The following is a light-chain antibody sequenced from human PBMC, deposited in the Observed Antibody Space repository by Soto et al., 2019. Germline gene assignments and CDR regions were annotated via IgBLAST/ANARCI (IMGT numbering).Light chain of an antibody. CDR3: SSYTSSSTLYV. Sequence: QSALTQPASVSGSPGQSIAISCTGASIDVGGYNYVSWYQQHPGKAPKLMIYDVASRPSGVSDRFSGSKSGNTASLTISGLQAEDEADYYCSSYTSSSTLYVFRTGTKLTVL. CDR1: SIDVGGYNY. J-gene: IGLJ1*01. V-gene: IGLV2-14*03. CDR2: DVA.